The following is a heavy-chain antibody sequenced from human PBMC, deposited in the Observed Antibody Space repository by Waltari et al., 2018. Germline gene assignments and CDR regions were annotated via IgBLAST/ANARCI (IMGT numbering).Heavy chain of an antibody. CDR2: RSKDGSNT. J-gene: IGHJ4*02. CDR3: AKDEVGVRGVIPFAH. D-gene: IGHD3-10*01. V-gene: IGHV3-30*18. Sequence: QMQLVESGGGVVQAGRSLRLSCAASGFTFSNYGMHWVRQAPGKGLEWVGLRSKDGSNTFYGDSVKGRFTISRDNSKNALYLQADSLSAEDTALYYCAKDEVGVRGVIPFAHWGQGTLITVSS. CDR1: GFTFSNYG.